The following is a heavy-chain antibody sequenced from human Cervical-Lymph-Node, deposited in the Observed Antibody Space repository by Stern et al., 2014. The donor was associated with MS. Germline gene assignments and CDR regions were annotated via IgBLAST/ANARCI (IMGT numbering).Heavy chain of an antibody. V-gene: IGHV3-48*02. J-gene: IGHJ6*02. D-gene: IGHD3-3*01. CDR1: RFTFSSYS. CDR2: ISSSRSTI. CDR3: ARANYDFWSGNSSFQRYYYGMDV. Sequence: VQLVESGGGLVQPGGSLRLSCAASRFTFSSYSMNWVRQAPGKGLEWISYISSSRSTIYYADSVKGRFPISRDNAKNSLYLQMNSLRDEDTAVYYCARANYDFWSGNSSFQRYYYGMDVWGQGTTVTVSS.